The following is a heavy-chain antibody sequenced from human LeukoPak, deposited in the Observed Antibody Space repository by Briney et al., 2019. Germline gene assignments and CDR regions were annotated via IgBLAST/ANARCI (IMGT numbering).Heavy chain of an antibody. CDR1: GGSFSGYY. D-gene: IGHD2-2*02. CDR2: INHSGST. J-gene: IGHJ6*03. CDR3: ARCSQYCSSTSCYISYYYYMDV. V-gene: IGHV4-34*01. Sequence: SETLSLTCAVYGGSFSGYYWSWIRQPPGKGLEWIGEINHSGSTNYNPSLKSRVTISVDTSKNQFSLKLSSVTAADTAVYYCARCSQYCSSTSCYISYYYYMDVWGKGTTVTASS.